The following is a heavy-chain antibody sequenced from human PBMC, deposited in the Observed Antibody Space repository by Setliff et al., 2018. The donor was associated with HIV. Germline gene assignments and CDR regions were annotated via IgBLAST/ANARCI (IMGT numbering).Heavy chain of an antibody. V-gene: IGHV4-39*01. CDR3: ARHHVKYTDCPSGMCYWDAFDI. CDR2: IYYSGST. Sequence: LSLTCTVAGGSVTNSNYYWGWIRQPPGKGLEWIGSIYYSGSTYYNPSLKSRVTISVDPSKNQFSLKLTAVTAADTAVYYCARHHVKYTDCPSGMCYWDAFDIWGQGTMVTVSS. D-gene: IGHD2-8*01. CDR1: GGSVTNSNYY. J-gene: IGHJ3*02.